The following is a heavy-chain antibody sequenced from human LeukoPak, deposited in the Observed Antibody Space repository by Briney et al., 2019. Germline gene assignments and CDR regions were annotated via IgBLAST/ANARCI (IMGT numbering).Heavy chain of an antibody. Sequence: PGGSLRLSCAASGFTVSRNYMSWVRQAPGKGLEWVSVIYSGGGTYYADSVKGRFTISRDNSKNTLYLQMNSLRAEDTAVYYCAKGRGGDYSYGSYYFEYWGQGTLVTVSS. CDR2: IYSGGGT. V-gene: IGHV3-66*01. CDR3: AKGRGGDYSYGSYYFEY. D-gene: IGHD5-18*01. CDR1: GFTVSRNY. J-gene: IGHJ4*02.